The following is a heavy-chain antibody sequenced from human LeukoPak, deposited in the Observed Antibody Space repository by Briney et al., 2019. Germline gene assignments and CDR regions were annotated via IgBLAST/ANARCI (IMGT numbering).Heavy chain of an antibody. CDR2: IYYSGST. J-gene: IGHJ4*02. CDR3: ARRRIAAAGTEVEDFDY. V-gene: IGHV4-39*01. D-gene: IGHD6-13*01. Sequence: SETLSLTCTVSGGSISSYYWGWIRQPPGKGLEWIGSIYYSGSTYYNPSLKSRVTISVDTSKNQFSLKLSSVTAADTAVYYCARRRIAAAGTEVEDFDYWGQGTLVTVSS. CDR1: GGSISSYY.